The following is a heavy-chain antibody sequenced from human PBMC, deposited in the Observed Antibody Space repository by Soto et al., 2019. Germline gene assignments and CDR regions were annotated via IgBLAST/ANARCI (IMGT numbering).Heavy chain of an antibody. J-gene: IGHJ4*02. D-gene: IGHD6-13*01. CDR2: INSDGSST. Sequence: PGGSLRLSCAASGFTFSSYWMHWVRQAPGKGLVWVSRINSDGSSTGYADSVKGRFTISRDNAKNTLYLQMNSLRAEDTAVYYCARGYSSTCCYFDYWGQGTLVTVSS. CDR1: GFTFSSYW. CDR3: ARGYSSTCCYFDY. V-gene: IGHV3-74*01.